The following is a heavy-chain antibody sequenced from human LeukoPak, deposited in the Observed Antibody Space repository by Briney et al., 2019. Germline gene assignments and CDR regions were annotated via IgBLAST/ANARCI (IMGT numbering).Heavy chain of an antibody. J-gene: IGHJ4*02. CDR3: ARHWGFF. Sequence: SETLSLTCTVSGCTISSYYWSWIRQPPGKGLEWIGYIYYSGSTNYNPSLKTRVTISIDTSKNHFSLKLSSVTAADTAVYYCARHWGFFWGQGILVTVSS. D-gene: IGHD3-16*01. V-gene: IGHV4-59*08. CDR1: GCTISSYY. CDR2: IYYSGST.